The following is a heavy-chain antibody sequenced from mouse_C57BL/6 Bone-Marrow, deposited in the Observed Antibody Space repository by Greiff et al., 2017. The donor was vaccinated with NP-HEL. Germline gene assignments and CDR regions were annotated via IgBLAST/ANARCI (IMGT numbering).Heavy chain of an antibody. CDR3: ARRGYKTAMDY. V-gene: IGHV5-15*04. CDR1: GFTFSDYG. J-gene: IGHJ4*01. CDR2: ISNLAYSI. D-gene: IGHD1-3*01. Sequence: EVMLVESGGGLVQPGGSLKLSCAASGFTFSDYGMAWVRQAPRKGPEWVAFISNLAYSIYYADTVTGRFTISRENAKNTLYLERSSLRSEDTAMYDCARRGYKTAMDYWGQGTSVTVSS.